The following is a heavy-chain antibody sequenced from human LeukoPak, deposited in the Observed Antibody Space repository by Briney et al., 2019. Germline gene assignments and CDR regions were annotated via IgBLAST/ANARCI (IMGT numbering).Heavy chain of an antibody. CDR1: GDSVSSKSAA. CDR2: TYYRSRWFN. V-gene: IGHV6-1*01. J-gene: IGHJ6*02. CDR3: TRQYSGGMDV. Sequence: SQILSLTCAISGDSVSSKSAAWNWIRQSPSRGLEWLGRTYYRSRWFNGYAVSVKGRITISPDTSKNQFFLQLNSVTPEDTAVYYCTRQYSGGMDVWGQGTTVTVSS. D-gene: IGHD5-12*01.